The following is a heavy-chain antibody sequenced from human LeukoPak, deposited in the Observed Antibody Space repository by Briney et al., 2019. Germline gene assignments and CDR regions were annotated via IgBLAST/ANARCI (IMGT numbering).Heavy chain of an antibody. D-gene: IGHD1-26*01. CDR1: GFTFSSYA. J-gene: IGHJ4*02. Sequence: GGSLRLSCAASGFTFSSYAMHWVRQAPGKGLEWVAVISYDGSNKYYADSVKGRFTISRDNSKNTLYLQMNSLRAEDTAVYYCARDQRHSGSYYGDYWGQGTLVTVSS. CDR2: ISYDGSNK. V-gene: IGHV3-30-3*01. CDR3: ARDQRHSGSYYGDY.